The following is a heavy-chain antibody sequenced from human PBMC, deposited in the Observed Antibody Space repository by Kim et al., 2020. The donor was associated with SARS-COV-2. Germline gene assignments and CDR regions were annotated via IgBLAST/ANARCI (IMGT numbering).Heavy chain of an antibody. CDR3: AKAELLSSTWFDP. J-gene: IGHJ5*02. D-gene: IGHD1-26*01. Sequence: GGSLRLSCAASGFTFSSYGMHWVRQAPGKGLEWVAVIWYDGSNKYYADSVKGRFTISRDNSKNTLYLQMNSLRAEDTAVYYCAKAELLSSTWFDPWGQGTLVTVSS. V-gene: IGHV3-33*06. CDR2: IWYDGSNK. CDR1: GFTFSSYG.